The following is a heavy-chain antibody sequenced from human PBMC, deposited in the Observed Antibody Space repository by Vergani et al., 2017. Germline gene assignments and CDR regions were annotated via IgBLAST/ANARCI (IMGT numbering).Heavy chain of an antibody. J-gene: IGHJ4*02. V-gene: IGHV4-59*01. D-gene: IGHD1-14*01. CDR3: ARSIVSRNPPDYFDN. CDR1: GGSLSGYY. CDR2: VEDSGYF. Sequence: QVQLQESGPGLVRPSETLSLTCTVSGGSLSGYYWNWIRQTPGEGLEWIGYVEDSGYFNYNPSLKTRVSVSSDTSNNQFSLMLSSVTVADTAVYYCARSIVSRNPPDYFDNWGQGTLVSVSS.